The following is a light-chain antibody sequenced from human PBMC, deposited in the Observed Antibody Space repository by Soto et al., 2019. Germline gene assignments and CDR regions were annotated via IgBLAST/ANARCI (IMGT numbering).Light chain of an antibody. CDR2: GAS. V-gene: IGKV3-20*01. CDR3: QQYGSSPPLT. J-gene: IGKJ4*01. Sequence: EIVLTQSPGTLSLSPGERATLSCRASQSVSSSYLGWYQQKPGQAPRLLIYGASNRATGIPDRFSGSGSGTEFTLTIGRLEPEDFAVYYCQQYGSSPPLTFGGGTKVDIK. CDR1: QSVSSSY.